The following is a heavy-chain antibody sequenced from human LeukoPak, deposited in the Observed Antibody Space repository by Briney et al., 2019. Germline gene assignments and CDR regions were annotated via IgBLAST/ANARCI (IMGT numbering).Heavy chain of an antibody. D-gene: IGHD5-12*01. Sequence: PGGSLRLSCAASGFTFSSYAMHWVRQAPGKGLEWVAVISYDGSNKYYADSVKGRFTISRDNSKNTLYLQMNSLRAEDTAVYYCARDRGSGYDPSFDYWGQGTLVTVSS. V-gene: IGHV3-30*04. J-gene: IGHJ4*02. CDR3: ARDRGSGYDPSFDY. CDR2: ISYDGSNK. CDR1: GFTFSSYA.